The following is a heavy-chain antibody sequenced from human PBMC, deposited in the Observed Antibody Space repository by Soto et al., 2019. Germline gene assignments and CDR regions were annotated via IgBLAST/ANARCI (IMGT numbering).Heavy chain of an antibody. CDR3: AKTTTQRQLLYPGDDY. Sequence: GGSLRLSCAASGFTFSSYAMSWVRQAPGKGLEWVSAISGSGGSTYYADSVKGRFTISRDNSKNTLYLQMNSLRAEDTAVYYCAKTTTQRQLLYPGDDYWGQGTLVTVSS. V-gene: IGHV3-23*01. J-gene: IGHJ4*02. CDR2: ISGSGGST. D-gene: IGHD2-2*02. CDR1: GFTFSSYA.